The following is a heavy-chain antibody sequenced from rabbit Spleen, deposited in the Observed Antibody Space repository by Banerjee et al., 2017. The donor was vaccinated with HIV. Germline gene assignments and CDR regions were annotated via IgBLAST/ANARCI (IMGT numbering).Heavy chain of an antibody. CDR1: GFSFSSSYD. J-gene: IGHJ4*01. V-gene: IGHV1S40*01. D-gene: IGHD8-1*01. Sequence: EESGGDLVKPGASLTLTCTASGFSFSSSYDMCWVRQAPGKGLEWIGCIYTANNKNYYASWAKGRFTISKTSSTMVTLQMTSLTAADTATYFCARDAGSYDYIDGYFSLWGPGTLVTVS. CDR3: ARDAGSYDYIDGYFSL. CDR2: IYTANNKN.